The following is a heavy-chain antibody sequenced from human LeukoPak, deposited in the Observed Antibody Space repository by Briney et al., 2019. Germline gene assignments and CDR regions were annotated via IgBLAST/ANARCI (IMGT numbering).Heavy chain of an antibody. V-gene: IGHV3-53*01. CDR3: ARESAYCSGGSCYSSGMDV. Sequence: GGSLRLSCAASGFTVSSAYMSWVRQAPGKGLEWVSVIYSGGSTYYADSVKGRFTISRDNSKNTLYLQMNSLRAEDTAVYYCARESAYCSGGSCYSSGMDVWGQGTTVTVSS. D-gene: IGHD2-15*01. CDR1: GFTVSSAY. J-gene: IGHJ6*02. CDR2: IYSGGST.